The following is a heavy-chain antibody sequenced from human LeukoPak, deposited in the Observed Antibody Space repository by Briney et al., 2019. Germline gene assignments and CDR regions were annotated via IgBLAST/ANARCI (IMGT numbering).Heavy chain of an antibody. CDR1: EFTFSSYA. J-gene: IGHJ1*01. V-gene: IGHV3-23*01. CDR2: ISGTGVST. CDR3: AKPVEMATITPEH. Sequence: GGSLRLSCAASEFTFSSYAMHWVRQAPGKGLEWVSGISGTGVSTYYPDSVKGRFTISRDNSKNTLYLQMNSLRVDDTAVYYCAKPVEMATITPEHWGQGTLVTVSS. D-gene: IGHD5-24*01.